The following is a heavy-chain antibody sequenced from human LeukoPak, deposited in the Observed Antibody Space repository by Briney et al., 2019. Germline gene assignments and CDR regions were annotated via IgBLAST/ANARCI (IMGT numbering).Heavy chain of an antibody. D-gene: IGHD3-22*01. J-gene: IGHJ4*02. CDR3: AREELIDYYDSSNSEFLDY. Sequence: GGSLRLSCAASGFTLSSYAMSWVRQGPGKGLEWVSAISVSGNTYHADSVKGRFTISRDSSKNTLYLQMNSLRAGDAAVYYCAREELIDYYDSSNSEFLDYWGQGTLVTVSS. CDR2: ISVSGNT. V-gene: IGHV3-23*01. CDR1: GFTLSSYA.